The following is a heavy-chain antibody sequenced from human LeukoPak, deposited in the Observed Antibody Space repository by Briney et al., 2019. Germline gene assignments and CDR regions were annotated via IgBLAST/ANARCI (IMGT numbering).Heavy chain of an antibody. CDR1: GASTSSYSSY. V-gene: IGHV4-39*07. D-gene: IGHD3-3*01. CDR3: ASISAVFGAVRWFDP. J-gene: IGHJ5*02. CDR2: MYYSGNN. Sequence: SETLSLTCTVSGASTSSYSSYWGWIRQPPGKGLEWIGNMYYSGNNYSNPSLKSRVTISIDTSKNQFSLKLTSVTAADTAVYYCASISAVFGAVRWFDPWGQGTLVTVSS.